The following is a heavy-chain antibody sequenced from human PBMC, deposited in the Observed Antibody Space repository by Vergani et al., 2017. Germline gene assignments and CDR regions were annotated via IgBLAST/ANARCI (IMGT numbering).Heavy chain of an antibody. CDR2: IWLDGSNK. D-gene: IGHD6-13*01. V-gene: IGHV3-33*01. CDR3: ESDSHSSCALDD. J-gene: IGHJ4*02. Sequence: VQLVESGGGVVQPGRSLRLSCAASGFTFSSYGMHWVRQAPGTGLEWVAVIWLDGSNKYYADSVKGRFTISRDNSKNTLYLQMNRLRAEDTAVYYCESDSHSSCALDDWGQGTLVTVSS. CDR1: GFTFSSYG.